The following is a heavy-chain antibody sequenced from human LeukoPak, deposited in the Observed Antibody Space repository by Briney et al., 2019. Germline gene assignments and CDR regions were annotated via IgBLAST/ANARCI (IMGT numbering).Heavy chain of an antibody. V-gene: IGHV4-59*01. D-gene: IGHD6-13*01. J-gene: IGHJ6*02. CDR1: GGSISNYS. CDR2: IYYSGST. Sequence: SETLSLTCTVYGGSISNYSWSWSRQPPGKGLEWIGYIYYSGSTDYNPSLKSRVAISVDTSKNQFCLRLSSVTAADTAVYYCARAPAAGDYYGMDVWGQGPTVTVSS. CDR3: ARAPAAGDYYGMDV.